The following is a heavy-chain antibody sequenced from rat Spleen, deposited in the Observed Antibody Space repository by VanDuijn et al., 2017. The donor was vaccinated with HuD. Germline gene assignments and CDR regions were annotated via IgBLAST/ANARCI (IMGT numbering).Heavy chain of an antibody. D-gene: IGHD5-1*01. J-gene: IGHJ2*01. CDR2: ISFDGIST. CDR3: AKVELGYFDY. CDR1: GFTFSNYG. V-gene: IGHV5-29*01. Sequence: EVQLVESGGGLVQPGRSMKLSCAASGFTFSNYGMAWVRQAPKKGLEWVAYISFDGISTYYRDSVKGRFTISRDNAKSTLYLQMDSLRSEDTATYFCAKVELGYFDYWGQGVMVTVSS.